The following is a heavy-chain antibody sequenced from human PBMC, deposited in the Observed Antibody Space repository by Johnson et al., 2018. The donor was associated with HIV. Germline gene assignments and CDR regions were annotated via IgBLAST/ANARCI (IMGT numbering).Heavy chain of an antibody. CDR2: ISYDGSNI. CDR3: ARARLLWFRELWPHDAFDI. V-gene: IGHV3-30-3*01. D-gene: IGHD3-10*01. J-gene: IGHJ3*02. Sequence: QVQLVESGGGVVQPGRSLRLSCAASGFTLSDSALHWVRQAPGKGLAWVAVISYDGSNILYADSVKGRFTMSRDNSKNTLYLQMNSLRAADTAVYYCARARLLWFRELWPHDAFDIWGQGTMVIVSS. CDR1: GFTLSDSA.